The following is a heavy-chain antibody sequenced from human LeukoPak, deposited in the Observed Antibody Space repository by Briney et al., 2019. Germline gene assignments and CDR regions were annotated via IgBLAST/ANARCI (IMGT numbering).Heavy chain of an antibody. CDR3: ARDEFGSGSYYPSYFDY. Sequence: GGSLRLSCTVSGFTVSSNSWSWVRQAPGKGLEWVSFIYSGGKTHSSDSVKGRFTISRDNAKNSLYLQMNSLRAEDTAVYYCARDEFGSGSYYPSYFDYWGQGTLVTVSS. CDR1: GFTVSSNS. J-gene: IGHJ4*02. V-gene: IGHV3-53*01. D-gene: IGHD3-10*01. CDR2: IYSGGKT.